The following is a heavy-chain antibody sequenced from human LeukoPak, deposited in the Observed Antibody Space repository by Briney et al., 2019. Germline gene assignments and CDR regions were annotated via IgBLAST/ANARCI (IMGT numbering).Heavy chain of an antibody. D-gene: IGHD2-2*01. CDR3: ARVLRRSTSCPVGY. J-gene: IGHJ4*02. V-gene: IGHV1-8*01. CDR1: GYTFTSYD. Sequence: ASVKVSCKASGYTFTSYDINWVRQATGQGLEWMGWMNPNSGNTGYAQKFQGGVTMTRNTSISTAYMELSSLRSEDTAVYYCARVLRRSTSCPVGYWGQGTLVTISS. CDR2: MNPNSGNT.